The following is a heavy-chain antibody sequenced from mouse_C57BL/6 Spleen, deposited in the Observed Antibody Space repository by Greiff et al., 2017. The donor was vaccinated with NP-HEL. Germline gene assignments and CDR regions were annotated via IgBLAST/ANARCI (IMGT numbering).Heavy chain of an antibody. Sequence: EVKLQESGPGLVKPSQSLSLTCSVTGYSITSGYYWNWIRQFPGNKLEWMGYISYDGSNNYNPSLKNRISITRYTSKNQFFLKLNSVTTEDTATYYCARCYYYGPFDYWGQGTTLTVSS. D-gene: IGHD1-1*01. J-gene: IGHJ2*01. V-gene: IGHV3-6*01. CDR1: GYSITSGYY. CDR3: ARCYYYGPFDY. CDR2: ISYDGSN.